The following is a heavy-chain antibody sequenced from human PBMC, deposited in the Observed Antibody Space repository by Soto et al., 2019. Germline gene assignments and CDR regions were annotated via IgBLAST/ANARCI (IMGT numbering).Heavy chain of an antibody. Sequence: GGSLRLSCLASGFTFASCGMNWVRQAPGKGLEWVAGISQTGANTYYADSVRGRFIISRDNSRNTVSLEMNSLRGEDSALYYCATEGPKTTWNFDSWGQGTKVTVSS. D-gene: IGHD1-1*01. CDR1: GFTFASCG. V-gene: IGHV3-23*01. J-gene: IGHJ4*02. CDR2: ISQTGANT. CDR3: ATEGPKTTWNFDS.